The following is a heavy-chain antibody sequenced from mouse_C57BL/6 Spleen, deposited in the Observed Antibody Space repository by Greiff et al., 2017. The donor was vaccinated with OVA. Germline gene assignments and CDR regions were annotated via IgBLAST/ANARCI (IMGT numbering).Heavy chain of an antibody. CDR2: ISDGGSYT. V-gene: IGHV5-4*01. CDR3: ARDDDYDGYAMDY. D-gene: IGHD2-4*01. J-gene: IGHJ4*01. CDR1: GFTFSSYA. Sequence: EVKLMESGGGLVKPGGSLKLSCAASGFTFSSYAMSWVRQTPEKRLEWVATISDGGSYTYYPDNVKGRFTISRDNAKNNLYLQMSHLKSEDTAMYYCARDDDYDGYAMDYWGQGTSVTVSS.